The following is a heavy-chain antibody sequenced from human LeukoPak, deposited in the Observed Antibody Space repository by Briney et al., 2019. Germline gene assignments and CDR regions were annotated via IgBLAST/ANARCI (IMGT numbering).Heavy chain of an antibody. CDR1: GGTFSSYA. D-gene: IGHD3-22*01. Sequence: SVKVSCKASGGTFSSYAISWVRQAPGQGLEWMGGIIPIFGTANYAQKFQGRVTITADESPSTAYMELSSLRSEDTAVYYCARDHTAYYYDSSGLGYWGQGTLVTVSS. CDR3: ARDHTAYYYDSSGLGY. CDR2: IIPIFGTA. V-gene: IGHV1-69*13. J-gene: IGHJ4*02.